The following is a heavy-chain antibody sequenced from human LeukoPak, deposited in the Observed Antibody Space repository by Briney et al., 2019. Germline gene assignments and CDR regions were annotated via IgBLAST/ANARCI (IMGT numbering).Heavy chain of an antibody. J-gene: IGHJ6*03. CDR2: IRYDGSNK. CDR3: ARGNGLWFGAYYYMDV. V-gene: IGHV3-30*02. CDR1: GFTFSSYG. Sequence: RPGGSLRLSCAASGFTFSSYGMHWVRQAPGKGLEWVAFIRYDGSNKYYADSVKGRFTISRDNSKNTLYLQMNSLRAEDMAVYYCARGNGLWFGAYYYMDVWGKGTTVTVSS. D-gene: IGHD3-10*01.